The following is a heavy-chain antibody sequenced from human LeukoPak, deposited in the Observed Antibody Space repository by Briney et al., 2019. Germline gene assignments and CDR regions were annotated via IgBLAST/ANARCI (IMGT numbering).Heavy chain of an antibody. CDR2: IRYSGST. D-gene: IGHD5/OR15-5a*01. Sequence: SETLSLTCNVSGGSISSNTYFWGWIRRPPGKGLEWIGSIRYSGSTYYNPSLKSRVTISVDTSKNQFSLNLSSLTAADTAVYYCATSDSVSTYNWFDPWGQGTLVTVS. CDR1: GGSISSNTYF. V-gene: IGHV4-39*01. J-gene: IGHJ5*02. CDR3: ATSDSVSTYNWFDP.